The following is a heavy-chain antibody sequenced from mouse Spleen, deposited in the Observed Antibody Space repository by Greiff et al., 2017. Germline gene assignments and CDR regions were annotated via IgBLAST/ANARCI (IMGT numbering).Heavy chain of an antibody. CDR3: TPDGYYPY. V-gene: IGHV14-4*01. CDR2: IDPENGDT. D-gene: IGHD2-3*01. Sequence: EVNVVESGAELVRPGASVKLSCTASGFNIKDDYMHWVKQRPEQGLEWIGWIDPENGDTEYASKFQGKATITADTSSNTAYLQLSSLTSEDTAVYYCTPDGYYPYWGQGTSVTVSS. CDR1: GFNIKDDY. J-gene: IGHJ4*01.